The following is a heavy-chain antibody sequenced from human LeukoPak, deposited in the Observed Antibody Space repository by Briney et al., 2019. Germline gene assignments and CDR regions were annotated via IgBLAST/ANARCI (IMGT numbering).Heavy chain of an antibody. J-gene: IGHJ4*02. CDR3: ARQGFWSGYYTLDY. Sequence: SETLSLTCTVSGVSITSDYWTWIRQPPGNKLEWIGLIYYSGTTNYNPSLKSRVTMSVDTSKNQFSLKLSSVTAADTAVYYCARQGFWSGYYTLDYWGQGTLVTVSS. V-gene: IGHV4-59*08. CDR2: IYYSGTT. CDR1: GVSITSDY. D-gene: IGHD3-3*01.